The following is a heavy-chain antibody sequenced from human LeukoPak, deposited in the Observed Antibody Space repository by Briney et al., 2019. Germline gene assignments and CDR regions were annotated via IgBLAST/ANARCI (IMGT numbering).Heavy chain of an antibody. CDR3: VRVVTTRSGWYHFDS. J-gene: IGHJ4*02. V-gene: IGHV3-72*01. Sequence: GGSLRLSCAGAGFRITDHHMDWVRQAPGKGLEWIGRSATTKPNSCTTQYAASVRGRFTISRDDSQNSLYLHLNSLKADDTAVYYYVRVVTTRSGWYHFDSWGLGTLVTVSS. D-gene: IGHD6-13*01. CDR2: SATTKPNSCTT. CDR1: GFRITDHH.